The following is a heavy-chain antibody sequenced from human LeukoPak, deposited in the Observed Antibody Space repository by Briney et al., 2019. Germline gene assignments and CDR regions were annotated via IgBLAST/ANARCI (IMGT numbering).Heavy chain of an antibody. CDR2: ISGSGGST. CDR3: AKLAQWLVRGWFDP. V-gene: IGHV3-23*01. Sequence: PGGSLRLSCAASGFTFSSYAVSWVREAPGKGLEWVSAISGSGGSTYYADSVKGRFTISRDNSKNTLYLQMNSLRAEDTAVYYCAKLAQWLVRGWFDPWGQGTLVTVSS. D-gene: IGHD6-19*01. CDR1: GFTFSSYA. J-gene: IGHJ5*02.